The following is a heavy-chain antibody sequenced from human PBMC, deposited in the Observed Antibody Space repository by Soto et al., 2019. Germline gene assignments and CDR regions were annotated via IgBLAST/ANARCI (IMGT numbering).Heavy chain of an antibody. J-gene: IGHJ4*02. Sequence: PGESLKICCKGSGYSFTSGWISWVRQMPGKGLEWMGRIDPGQSYTNYGPSFQGHITISADKSIPTAYLQWSSLRASDTAMYYCTRDDYELGSSYNSRGQGTLVTVSS. CDR2: IDPGQSYT. D-gene: IGHD3-10*01. V-gene: IGHV5-10-1*01. CDR3: TRDDYELGSSYNS. CDR1: GYSFTSGW.